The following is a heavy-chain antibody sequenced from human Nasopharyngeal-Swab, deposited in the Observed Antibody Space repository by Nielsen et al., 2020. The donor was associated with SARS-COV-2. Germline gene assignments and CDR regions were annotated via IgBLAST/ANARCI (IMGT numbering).Heavy chain of an antibody. CDR3: ARDPGAATLDY. CDR1: GYTFTTYD. D-gene: IGHD3-10*01. CDR2: SSPTNGNT. V-gene: IGHV1-18*04. J-gene: IGHJ4*02. Sequence: ASVKVSCKASGYTFTTYDITWVRQAPGQGLEWMGWSSPTNGNTNYALNFQGRVTMTADTSTNPAYMELRSLRYDDTAVYYCARDPGAATLDYWGQGSLVTVSS.